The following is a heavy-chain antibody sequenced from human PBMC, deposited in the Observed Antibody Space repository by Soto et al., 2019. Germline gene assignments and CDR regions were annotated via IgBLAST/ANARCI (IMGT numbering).Heavy chain of an antibody. J-gene: IGHJ6*02. Sequence: EVQVVQSGAEVTKPGATVKLSCKVSGYTFTAYCIHWVQQAPGKGLEWLGLVDPEDGEPIYAEKVQGRVTITADTSTDTGYLELSSLRYDDTAVYFWATVGRLGSTGASTSGIDFWGQGTTVTVA. CDR3: ATVGRLGSTGASTSGIDF. CDR1: GYTFTAYC. D-gene: IGHD1-26*01. V-gene: IGHV1-69-2*01. CDR2: VDPEDGEP.